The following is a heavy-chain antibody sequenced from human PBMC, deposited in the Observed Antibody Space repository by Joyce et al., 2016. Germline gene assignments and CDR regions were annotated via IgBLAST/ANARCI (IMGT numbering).Heavy chain of an antibody. CDR2: IYTGGTT. V-gene: IGHV3-53*01. D-gene: IGHD1-26*01. Sequence: EVQLVDSGGGLIQPGGSLRLSCAGSGFNVSNSYINWVRQAPGKGREGVLGIYTGGTTYYADSVKGRFTISRDNSKNTLDLQMNSLRVEDTAIYYCARGASWGQGTLVTVSS. CDR1: GFNVSNSY. J-gene: IGHJ5*02. CDR3: ARGAS.